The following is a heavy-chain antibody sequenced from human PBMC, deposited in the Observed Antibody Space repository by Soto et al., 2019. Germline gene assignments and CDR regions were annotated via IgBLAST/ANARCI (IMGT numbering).Heavy chain of an antibody. CDR1: GFTFSSYA. CDR3: ARDYLTMVRGVIKCGGRPKWFAP. CDR2: ISYDGSNK. J-gene: IGHJ5*02. D-gene: IGHD3-10*01. V-gene: IGHV3-30-3*01. Sequence: QVQLVESGGGVVQPGRSLRLSCAASGFTFSSYAMHWVRQAPGKGLEWVAVISYDGSNKYYADSVKGRFTISRDNSKNTLKRQLNIPRAEDTAVYYCARDYLTMVRGVIKCGGRPKWFAPWGQGTLVTVSS.